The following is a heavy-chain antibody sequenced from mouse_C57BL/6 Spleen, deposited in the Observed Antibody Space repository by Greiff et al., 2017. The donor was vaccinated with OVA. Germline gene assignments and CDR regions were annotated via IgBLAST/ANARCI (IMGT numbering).Heavy chain of an antibody. CDR2: IDPSDSET. CDR1: GYTFTSYW. J-gene: IGHJ3*01. CDR3: ARSYSSYGGWFAY. V-gene: IGHV1-52*01. Sequence: VKLQQPGAELVRPGSSVKLSCKASGYTFTSYWMHWVKQRPIQGLEWIGNIDPSDSETHYNQKFKDKATLTVDKSSSTAYMQLSSLTSEDSAVYYCARSYSSYGGWFAYWGQGTLVTVSA. D-gene: IGHD2-5*01.